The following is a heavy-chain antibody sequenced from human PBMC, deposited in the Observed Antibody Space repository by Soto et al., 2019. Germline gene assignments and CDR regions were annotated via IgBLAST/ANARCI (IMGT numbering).Heavy chain of an antibody. Sequence: SETLSLTCTVSGYSIISDYYWGWIRQPPGNGLEWIGSFYHTGSTHYNPSLKSRVTISVDTSKNQFSLKLTSVTAVDTAVYFCARFPAYWGQGILVTVSS. CDR3: ARFPAY. V-gene: IGHV4-38-2*02. CDR1: GYSIISDYY. J-gene: IGHJ4*02. CDR2: FYHTGST.